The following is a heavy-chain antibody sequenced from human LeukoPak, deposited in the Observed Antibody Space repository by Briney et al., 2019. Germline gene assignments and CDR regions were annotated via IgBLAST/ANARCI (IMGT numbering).Heavy chain of an antibody. D-gene: IGHD2-15*01. Sequence: GGSLRLSCAASGFSFSEYYMNWIRQAPGKGLEWVSYISSSGSSIHYADSVKGRFTISRDNAKNSLYLQMNSLRVEDTAVYYCARYCSGGSCSPFDYWGQGTLVTVSS. J-gene: IGHJ4*02. CDR3: ARYCSGGSCSPFDY. CDR2: ISSSGSSI. CDR1: GFSFSEYY. V-gene: IGHV3-11*04.